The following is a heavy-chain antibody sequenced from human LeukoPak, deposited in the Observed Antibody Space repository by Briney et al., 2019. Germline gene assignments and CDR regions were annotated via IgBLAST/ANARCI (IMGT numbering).Heavy chain of an antibody. V-gene: IGHV3-7*01. CDR1: RFTFSNYA. CDR2: IKKDGSEK. CDR3: ARGGTAAYNSPYFFDC. J-gene: IGHJ4*02. Sequence: TGGSLRLSCAASRFTFSNYAMSWVRQAPGKGLEWVANIKKDGSEKYYVDSVKGRFSISKDNAKNSLYLQMNSLRAEDTAVYYCARGGTAAYNSPYFFDCWGQGTLVTVSS. D-gene: IGHD5-24*01.